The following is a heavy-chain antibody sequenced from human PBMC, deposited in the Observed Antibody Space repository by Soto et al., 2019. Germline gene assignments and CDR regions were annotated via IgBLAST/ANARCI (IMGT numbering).Heavy chain of an antibody. V-gene: IGHV4-59*08. CDR2: IYYSGST. J-gene: IGHJ4*02. Sequence: SETLSLTCTVSGGSISSYYWSWIRQPPGKGLEWIGYIYYSGSTNYNPSLKSRITITVDTSKNQFSLKLSSVTAADTAVYYCARRYGTTFDYWGQGTLVTVSS. CDR1: GGSISSYY. D-gene: IGHD1-1*01. CDR3: ARRYGTTFDY.